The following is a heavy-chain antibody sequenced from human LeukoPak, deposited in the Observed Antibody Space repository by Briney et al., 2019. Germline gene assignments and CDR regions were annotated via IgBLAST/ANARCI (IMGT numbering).Heavy chain of an antibody. Sequence: ASVTVSCNASGYTFTNYGISWVRQAPGQGLEWMGWISPYNGNTNYALKLQGRVIMTTDTSTSTAYMELRSLRPDDTAVYYCARDMLTTADFDYWGQGTLVTVSS. V-gene: IGHV1-18*01. CDR1: GYTFTNYG. J-gene: IGHJ4*02. CDR2: ISPYNGNT. D-gene: IGHD3-16*01. CDR3: ARDMLTTADFDY.